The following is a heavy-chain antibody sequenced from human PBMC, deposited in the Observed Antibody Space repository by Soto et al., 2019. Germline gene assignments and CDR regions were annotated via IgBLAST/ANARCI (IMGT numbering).Heavy chain of an antibody. Sequence: QVQLVQSGAEVKKPGSSVKGSCKASGGTFSSYAISWVRQAPGQGLEGMGVIIPMLETPNYAHTVQGSVTITEDESTSKAYMELTSLRSEDTAVYYCAREGTAMMIGYCGPGTLITVSA. CDR2: IIPMLETP. D-gene: IGHD5-18*01. CDR1: GGTFSSYA. J-gene: IGHJ4*02. V-gene: IGHV1-69*01. CDR3: AREGTAMMIGY.